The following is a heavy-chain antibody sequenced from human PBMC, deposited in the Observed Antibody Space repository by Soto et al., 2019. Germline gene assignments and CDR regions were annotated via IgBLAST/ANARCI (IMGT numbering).Heavy chain of an antibody. D-gene: IGHD6-13*01. CDR1: GGSLSSYY. Sequence: PSETLSLTCTVSGGSLSSYYWSWIRQPPGKGLEWIGYIYYSGSTNYNPSLKSRVTISVDTSKNQFSLKLSSVTAADTAVYYCARSIAAAGKIRWFDPWGQGTLVTVSS. CDR3: ARSIAAAGKIRWFDP. CDR2: IYYSGST. V-gene: IGHV4-59*08. J-gene: IGHJ5*02.